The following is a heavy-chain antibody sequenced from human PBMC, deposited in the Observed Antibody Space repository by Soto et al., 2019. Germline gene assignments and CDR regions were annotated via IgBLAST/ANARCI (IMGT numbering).Heavy chain of an antibody. CDR3: ARDHQRNYDCWSGYYSFVN. CDR1: GGSISSYY. Sequence: SETLSLTCTVSGGSISSYYWSWIRQPAGKGLEWIGRIYTSGSTNYNPSLKSRVTMSVDTSKNQFSLKLSSVTAADTAVYYCARDHQRNYDCWSGYYSFVNWGQGTMVTV. CDR2: IYTSGST. V-gene: IGHV4-4*07. J-gene: IGHJ3*02. D-gene: IGHD3-3*01.